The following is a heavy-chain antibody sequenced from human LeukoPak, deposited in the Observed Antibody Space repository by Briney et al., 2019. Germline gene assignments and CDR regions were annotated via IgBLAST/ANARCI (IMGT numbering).Heavy chain of an antibody. J-gene: IGHJ4*02. D-gene: IGHD2-2*01. Sequence: ASVKVSCKASGYTFTGYYMHWVRQAPGQGLEWMGWINPNSGGTNYAQKFQGRVTMTRDTSISTAYMELSRLRSDDTAVYYRARDPDIVVVPAARGDYWGQGTLVTVSS. V-gene: IGHV1-2*02. CDR3: ARDPDIVVVPAARGDY. CDR2: INPNSGGT. CDR1: GYTFTGYY.